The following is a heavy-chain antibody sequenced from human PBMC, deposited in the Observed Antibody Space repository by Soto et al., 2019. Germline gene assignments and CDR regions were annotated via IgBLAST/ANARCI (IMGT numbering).Heavy chain of an antibody. J-gene: IGHJ4*02. CDR2: ISSSSSTI. Sequence: EVQLVESGGGLVQPGGSLRLSCAASGFTFSSYSMNWVLQAPGKGLEWVSYISSSSSTIYYADSVKGRFTIARDNAKNSLYLQMNSLRDEDTAVYYCARAKSHIVVVVAAQFDYWGQGTLVTVSS. V-gene: IGHV3-48*02. D-gene: IGHD2-15*01. CDR3: ARAKSHIVVVVAAQFDY. CDR1: GFTFSSYS.